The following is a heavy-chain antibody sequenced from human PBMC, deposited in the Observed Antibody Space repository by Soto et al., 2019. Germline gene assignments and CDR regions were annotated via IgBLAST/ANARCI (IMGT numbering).Heavy chain of an antibody. V-gene: IGHV4-39*01. J-gene: IGHJ4*02. D-gene: IGHD5-12*01. CDR2: IYYSGST. Sequence: SETLSLTCTGSGGSISSSSHYWGWIRQPPGKGLEWLGSIYYSGSTYYNPSLKSRVTISVDTSKNQFSLKLSSVTAADTAVYYCARLSGYDWSLDYWGQGTQVT. CDR3: ARLSGYDWSLDY. CDR1: GGSISSSSHY.